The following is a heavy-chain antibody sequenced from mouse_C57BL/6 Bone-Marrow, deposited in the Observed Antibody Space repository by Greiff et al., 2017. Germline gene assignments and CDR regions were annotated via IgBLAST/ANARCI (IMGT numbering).Heavy chain of an antibody. V-gene: IGHV1-55*01. D-gene: IGHD4-1*01. J-gene: IGHJ2*01. Sequence: QVHVKQPGAELVKPGASVKMSCKASGYTFTSYWITWVKQRPGQGLEWIGDIYPTSGRTNNNEKFKSKAILTVDNSSNTAYMQLISLPSEDSAVFYCARSGPLGRSFDYWGQGTTLTVSS. CDR3: ARSGPLGRSFDY. CDR1: GYTFTSYW. CDR2: IYPTSGRT.